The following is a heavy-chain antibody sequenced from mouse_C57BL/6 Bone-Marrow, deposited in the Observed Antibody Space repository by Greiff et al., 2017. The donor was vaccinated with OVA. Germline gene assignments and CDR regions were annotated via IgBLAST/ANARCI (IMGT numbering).Heavy chain of an antibody. J-gene: IGHJ4*01. V-gene: IGHV1-52*01. CDR1: GYTFTSYW. D-gene: IGHD1-1*01. CDR3: ARRTVPYYYAMDY. Sequence: QVQLQQPGAELVRPGSSVKLSCKASGYTFTSYWMHWVKQRPIQGLEWIGNIDPSDSETHYNQKFKDKATLTVDTSSSTAYMQLSSLTSEDSAVYYCARRTVPYYYAMDYWGQGTSVTVSS. CDR2: IDPSDSET.